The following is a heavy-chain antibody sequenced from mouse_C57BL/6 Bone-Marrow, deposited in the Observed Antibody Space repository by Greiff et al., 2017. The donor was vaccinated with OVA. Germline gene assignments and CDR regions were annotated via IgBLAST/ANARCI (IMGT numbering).Heavy chain of an antibody. CDR1: GYTFTDYE. D-gene: IGHD2-3*01. CDR2: IDPETGGT. J-gene: IGHJ3*01. Sequence: QVQLKESGAELVRPGASVTMSCKASGYTFTDYEMHWVKQTPVHGLEWIGAIDPETGGTAYNQKFKGKAILTADKSSSTAYMELRSLTSEDADVYYSTGYDGLFDYWGQGTLVTVSA. V-gene: IGHV1-15*01. CDR3: TGYDGLFDY.